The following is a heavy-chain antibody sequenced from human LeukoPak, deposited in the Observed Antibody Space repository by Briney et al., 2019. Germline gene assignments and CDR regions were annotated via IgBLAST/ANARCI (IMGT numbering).Heavy chain of an antibody. CDR1: GYSISSGYY. J-gene: IGHJ5*02. V-gene: IGHV4-38-2*02. Sequence: SETLSLTCTVSGYSISSGYYWGWIRPPPGKGLEWIGSIYHSGSTYYNPSLKSRVTISVDTSKNQFSLKLSSVTAADTAVYYCAKGWFDPRGQGTLVTVSS. CDR3: AKGWFDP. CDR2: IYHSGST.